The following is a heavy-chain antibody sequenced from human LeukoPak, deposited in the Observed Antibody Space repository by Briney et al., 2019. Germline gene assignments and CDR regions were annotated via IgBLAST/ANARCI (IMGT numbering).Heavy chain of an antibody. CDR2: IYYSGST. Sequence: PSETLSLTCTVSGGSISSSSYYWGWIRQPPGKGLEWIGSIYYSGSTYYNPSLKSRVTISVDTSKNQFSLKLSSVTAADTAVYYCARVYRYSGSYYYFDYWGQGTLVTVSS. CDR1: GGSISSSSYY. D-gene: IGHD1-26*01. CDR3: ARVYRYSGSYYYFDY. V-gene: IGHV4-39*07. J-gene: IGHJ4*02.